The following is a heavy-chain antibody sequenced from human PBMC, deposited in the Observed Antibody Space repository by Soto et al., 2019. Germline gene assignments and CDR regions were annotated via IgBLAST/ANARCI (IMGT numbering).Heavy chain of an antibody. V-gene: IGHV3-53*01. CDR1: GFTVSYNY. J-gene: IGHJ4*02. CDR2: IYRGGDT. D-gene: IGHD3-22*01. CDR3: ARGRGGGPYYYDSSGYWADY. Sequence: GGSLRLSCAVSGFTVSYNYMNWVRQAPGKGLEWVSVIYRGGDTFYADSVKGRFTISRDNAKNSLYLQMNSLRAEDTAVYYCARGRGGGPYYYDSSGYWADYWGQGTLGTV.